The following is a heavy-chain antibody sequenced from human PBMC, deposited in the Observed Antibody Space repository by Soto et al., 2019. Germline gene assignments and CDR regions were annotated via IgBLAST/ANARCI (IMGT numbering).Heavy chain of an antibody. V-gene: IGHV4-59*01. J-gene: IGHJ5*02. D-gene: IGHD3-3*01. CDR2: IYYSGST. Sequence: SETLSLTCTVSGGSISSYYWSWIRQPPGKGLEWIGYIYYSGSTNYNPSLKSRVTISVDTSKNQFSLKLSSVTAADTAVYYCARAAFPYYDFWSGYGFDPWGQGTLVTVSS. CDR3: ARAAFPYYDFWSGYGFDP. CDR1: GGSISSYY.